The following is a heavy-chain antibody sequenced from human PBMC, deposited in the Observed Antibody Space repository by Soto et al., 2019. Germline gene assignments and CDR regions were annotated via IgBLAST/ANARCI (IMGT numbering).Heavy chain of an antibody. Sequence: ASVKVSCKXSGYTFTSYAMHWVRQAPGQRLEWMGWINAGNGNTKYSQKFQGRVTITRDTSASTAYMELSSLRSEDTAVYYCARTAAVADMNYYYYYGMDVWGQGTTVTVS. CDR1: GYTFTSYA. D-gene: IGHD6-19*01. V-gene: IGHV1-3*01. CDR3: ARTAAVADMNYYYYYGMDV. CDR2: INAGNGNT. J-gene: IGHJ6*02.